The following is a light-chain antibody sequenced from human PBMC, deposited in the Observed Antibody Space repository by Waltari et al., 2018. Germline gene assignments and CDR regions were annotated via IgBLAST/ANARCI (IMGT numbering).Light chain of an antibody. V-gene: IGLV2-14*03. CDR3: SSYTSSNTLV. J-gene: IGLJ2*01. CDR1: SSDVGGYNY. CDR2: HVS. Sequence: QSALTQPASVSGSPGQSITISCTGTSSDVGGYNYVSWYQQHPGKATKPMIYHVSNRPYGVSNRFSGSKSGNTASLTISGLQAEDEADYYCSSYTSSNTLVFGGGTKLTVL.